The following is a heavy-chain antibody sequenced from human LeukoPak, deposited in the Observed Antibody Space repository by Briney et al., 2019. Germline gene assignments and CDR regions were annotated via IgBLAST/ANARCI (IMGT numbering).Heavy chain of an antibody. J-gene: IGHJ2*01. CDR2: IYTSGST. CDR1: GGSISSGSYY. V-gene: IGHV4-61*02. D-gene: IGHD4-23*01. Sequence: SETLSLTCTVSGGSISSGSYYWSWIRQPAGKGLEWIGRIYTSGSTNYNPSLKSRVTISVDTSKNQFSLKLSSVTAADTAVYYCARGFLDGGNSDWYFDLWGRGTLVTVSS. CDR3: ARGFLDGGNSDWYFDL.